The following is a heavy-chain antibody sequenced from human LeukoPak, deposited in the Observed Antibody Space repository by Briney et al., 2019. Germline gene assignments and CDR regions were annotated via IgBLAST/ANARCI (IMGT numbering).Heavy chain of an antibody. CDR2: IYSDNT. CDR3: ARRAGAYSHPYDY. V-gene: IGHV3-53*01. J-gene: IGHJ4*02. D-gene: IGHD4/OR15-4a*01. CDR1: GFTFSGHG. Sequence: GGTLRLSCAASGFTFSGHGMNWVRQAPGKGLEWVSFIYSDNTHYSDSVKGRFTISRDNSKNTLYLRMNSLRAEDTAVYYCARRAGAYSHPYDYWGQGTLVTVSS.